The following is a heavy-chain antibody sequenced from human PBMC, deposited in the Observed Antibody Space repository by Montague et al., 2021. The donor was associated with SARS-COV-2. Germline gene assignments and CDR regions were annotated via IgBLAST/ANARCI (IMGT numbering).Heavy chain of an antibody. D-gene: IGHD2-15*01. CDR3: ARLRDGVVPSPILGIGPYFTYYYMDV. Sequence: SETLSLTCAVHGGSFSGYYWNWIRQRPGKGLEWIGEINHGGSTNYNPSLKNRLTISADTSKNQFSLKLTSVAATDTAVYYCARLRDGVVPSPILGIGPYFTYYYMDVWGKGTRSPSP. CDR1: GGSFSGYY. CDR2: INHGGST. J-gene: IGHJ6*03. V-gene: IGHV4-34*01.